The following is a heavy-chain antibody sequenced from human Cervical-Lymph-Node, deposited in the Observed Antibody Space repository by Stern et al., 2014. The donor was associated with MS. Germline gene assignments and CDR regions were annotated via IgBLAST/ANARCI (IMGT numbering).Heavy chain of an antibody. CDR3: ARHHGHSPTPFDA. J-gene: IGHJ5*02. D-gene: IGHD5-24*01. CDR1: RDSFTHYW. CDR2: SFPGDSDP. V-gene: IGHV5-51*01. Sequence: VQLVQSGAEVKKPGESLKISCKASRDSFTHYWIGWVRQMPGKGLEWMGISFPGDSDPKYSPPSEGQFTFSADRSTSPAYLQWSSLKASDTAIYYCARHHGHSPTPFDAWGQGTRVTVSS.